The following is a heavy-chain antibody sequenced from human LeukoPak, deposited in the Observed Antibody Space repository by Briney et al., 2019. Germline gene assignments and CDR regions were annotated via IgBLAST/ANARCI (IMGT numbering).Heavy chain of an antibody. CDR2: ISSSGSTI. J-gene: IGHJ3*02. CDR1: GFTFSDYY. V-gene: IGHV3-11*04. CDR3: AREQYTPNDAFDI. D-gene: IGHD2-15*01. Sequence: GGSLRLSCAASGFTFSDYYMSWIRQAPGKGLEWVSYISSSGSTIYYADSVKGRFTISRDNAKNSLYLQMNSLRAEDTAVYYCAREQYTPNDAFDIWGQGTMVTVSS.